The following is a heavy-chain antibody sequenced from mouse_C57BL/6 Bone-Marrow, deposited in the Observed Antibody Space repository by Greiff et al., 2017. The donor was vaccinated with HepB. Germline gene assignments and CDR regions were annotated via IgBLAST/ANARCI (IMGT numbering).Heavy chain of an antibody. D-gene: IGHD1-1*01. CDR1: GYAFSSSW. CDR3: ARETHYYGSMFAY. Sequence: VQLQQSGPELVKPGASVKISCKASGYAFSSSWMNWVKQRPGKALEWIGRIYPGDGDTNYNGKFKGKATLTADKSSSTAYMQLSSLTSEDSAVYFCARETHYYGSMFAYWGQGTLVTVSA. V-gene: IGHV1-82*01. J-gene: IGHJ3*01. CDR2: IYPGDGDT.